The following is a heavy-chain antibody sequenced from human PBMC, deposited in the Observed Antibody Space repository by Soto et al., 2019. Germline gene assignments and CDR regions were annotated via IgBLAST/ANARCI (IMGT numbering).Heavy chain of an antibody. Sequence: QVQLQESGPGLVKPSETLSLTCTVSGGSISSYYWSWIRQPPGKGLEWIGYIYYSGSTNYNPSLNSRVTISVDTSKNQFALKLRSVTAAHTAAYYCARRWGRTFDYWGQGTLVTVSS. CDR1: GGSISSYY. V-gene: IGHV4-59*08. J-gene: IGHJ4*02. D-gene: IGHD7-27*01. CDR3: ARRWGRTFDY. CDR2: IYYSGST.